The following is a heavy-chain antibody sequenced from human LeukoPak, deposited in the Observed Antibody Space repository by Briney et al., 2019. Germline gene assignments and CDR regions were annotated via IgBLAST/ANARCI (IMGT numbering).Heavy chain of an antibody. Sequence: ASVKVSCKASGGTFSSYAISWVRQAPGQGLEWMGIINPSGGSTSYAQKFQGRVTMTRDTSTSTVYMELSSLRSEDTAVYYCARAEYYYDSSGYSSPFDYWGQGTLVTVSS. CDR2: INPSGGST. V-gene: IGHV1-46*01. CDR3: ARAEYYYDSSGYSSPFDY. D-gene: IGHD3-22*01. CDR1: GGTFSSYA. J-gene: IGHJ4*02.